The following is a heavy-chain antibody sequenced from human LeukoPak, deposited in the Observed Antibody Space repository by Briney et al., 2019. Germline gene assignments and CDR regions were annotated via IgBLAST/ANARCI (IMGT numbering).Heavy chain of an antibody. J-gene: IGHJ6*02. Sequence: GGSLRLSCAASGFTFSSYWMSWVRQAPGKGLEWVANIKQDESDKYYVDSVKGRFTISRDNAKNSLYLQMNGLRAEDTAVYYCARDYYGSGRTHGMDVWGQGTTVTVSS. CDR3: ARDYYGSGRTHGMDV. V-gene: IGHV3-7*01. CDR1: GFTFSSYW. D-gene: IGHD3-10*01. CDR2: IKQDESDK.